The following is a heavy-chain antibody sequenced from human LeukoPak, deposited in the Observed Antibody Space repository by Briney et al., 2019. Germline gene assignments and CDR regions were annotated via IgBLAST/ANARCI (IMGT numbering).Heavy chain of an antibody. J-gene: IGHJ3*02. CDR2: MNPNSGNS. CDR1: GYTFTGYY. Sequence: GASVKVSCKASGYTFTGYYMHWVRQAPGQGLEWMGWMNPNSGNSGYAQKFQGRVTLTTDSSISTAYMELSGLRSEDTAVYYCARELRRDDIWGQGTMVTVSS. D-gene: IGHD6-25*01. V-gene: IGHV1-8*02. CDR3: ARELRRDDI.